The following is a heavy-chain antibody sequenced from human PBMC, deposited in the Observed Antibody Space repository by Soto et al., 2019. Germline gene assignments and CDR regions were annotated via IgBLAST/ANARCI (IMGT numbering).Heavy chain of an antibody. CDR2: IYYSGST. J-gene: IGHJ6*02. D-gene: IGHD4-4*01. CDR1: GGSISSYY. Sequence: SETLSLTCTVSGGSISSYYWSWIRQPPGKGLEWIGYIYYSGSTNYNPSLKSRVTISVDTSKNQFSLKLSSVTAADTAVYYCARAYIPMTTVTTSPRPYGMDVWGQGTTVTVSS. CDR3: ARAYIPMTTVTTSPRPYGMDV. V-gene: IGHV4-59*12.